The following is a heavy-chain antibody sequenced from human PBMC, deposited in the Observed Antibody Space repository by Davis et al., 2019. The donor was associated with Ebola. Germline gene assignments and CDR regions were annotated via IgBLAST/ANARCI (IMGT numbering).Heavy chain of an antibody. CDR3: ARDLYSSGWYAEDAFDI. D-gene: IGHD6-19*01. J-gene: IGHJ3*02. Sequence: AASVKVSCKASGYTFTSYGISWVRQAPGQGLEWMGWISAYNGNTNYAQKLQGRVTMTTDTSTSTAYMELRSLRSDDTAVYYCARDLYSSGWYAEDAFDIWGQGTMVTVSS. CDR2: ISAYNGNT. V-gene: IGHV1-18*01. CDR1: GYTFTSYG.